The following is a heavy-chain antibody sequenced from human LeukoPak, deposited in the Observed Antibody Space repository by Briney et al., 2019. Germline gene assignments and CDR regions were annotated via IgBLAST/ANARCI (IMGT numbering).Heavy chain of an antibody. CDR2: VYYSGST. CDR3: ARAAYIGTTYYYYYMDV. D-gene: IGHD1-26*01. Sequence: PSETLSLTCTVSGGSISSYYWNWIRQPPGEGLEWIGYVYYSGSTNYNPSLKRRVTISVDTSKNQFSLNLTSVTAADAAVYYCARAAYIGTTYYYYYMDVWGKGTTVTVSS. J-gene: IGHJ6*03. CDR1: GGSISSYY. V-gene: IGHV4-59*01.